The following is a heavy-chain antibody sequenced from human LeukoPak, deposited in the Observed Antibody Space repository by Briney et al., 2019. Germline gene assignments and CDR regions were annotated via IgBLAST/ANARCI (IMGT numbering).Heavy chain of an antibody. Sequence: GGSLRLSCAASGFTFSSYGMHWVRQAPGKGLEWVAVIWYDGSNKYYADSVKGRFTISRDNSKNTLYLQMNSLRAEDTAVYYCAKDPPYYYDSSGYGYWGQGTLVTVSS. CDR1: GFTFSSYG. CDR3: AKDPPYYYDSSGYGY. V-gene: IGHV3-33*06. CDR2: IWYDGSNK. D-gene: IGHD3-22*01. J-gene: IGHJ4*02.